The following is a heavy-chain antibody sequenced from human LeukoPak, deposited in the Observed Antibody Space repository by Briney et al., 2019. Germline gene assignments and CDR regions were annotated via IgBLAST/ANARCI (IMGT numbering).Heavy chain of an antibody. CDR2: IYTSGST. V-gene: IGHV4-4*07. CDR3: ARDCSSTSCSYYFDY. D-gene: IGHD2-2*01. CDR1: GGSISSYY. Sequence: PSETLSLTCTVPGGSISSYYWSWIRQPAGKGLEWIGRIYTSGSTNYNPSLKSRVTMSVDTSKNQFSLKLSSVTAADTAVYYCARDCSSTSCSYYFDYWGQGTLVTVSS. J-gene: IGHJ4*02.